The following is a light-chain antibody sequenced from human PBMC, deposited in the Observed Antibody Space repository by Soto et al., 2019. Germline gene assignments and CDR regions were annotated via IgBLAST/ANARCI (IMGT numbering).Light chain of an antibody. CDR1: QSVSSSY. CDR3: QQYGSSPPWT. CDR2: GAS. J-gene: IGKJ1*01. V-gene: IGKV3-20*01. Sequence: EIVLTQSPGTLSLSPGERATLSCRASQSVSSSYLAWYQQKPGQAPRLLIYGASSRATGIPDRFIGSGSVTDFTLTISNLETEEFAVYYFQQYGSSPPWTFGQGTKVEIK.